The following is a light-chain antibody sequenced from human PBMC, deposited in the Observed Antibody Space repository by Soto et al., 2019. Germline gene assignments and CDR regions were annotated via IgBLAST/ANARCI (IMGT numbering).Light chain of an antibody. J-gene: IGKJ1*01. CDR3: QQSYSTPWT. Sequence: IQMTQTPSSLSASVEDRVTITCRASQSISSYLNWYQQKPGKAPKLLIYAASSLQSGVPSRFSGSGSGTDFTLTISSLQPEDFATYYCQQSYSTPWTFGQGTKVDI. CDR1: QSISSY. CDR2: AAS. V-gene: IGKV1-39*01.